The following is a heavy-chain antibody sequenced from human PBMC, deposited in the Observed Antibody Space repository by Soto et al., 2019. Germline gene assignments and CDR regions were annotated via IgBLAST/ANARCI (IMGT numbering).Heavy chain of an antibody. Sequence: QVQLVQSGAEVKKPGSSVKVSCKASGGTFSSYAISWVRQAPGQGLEWMGGIIPIFGTATYAQKFQGRVTITADESTSTADMELSILRSEDTAVYYCAREGGSWNYPFDYWGQGTLVTVSS. D-gene: IGHD1-7*01. J-gene: IGHJ4*02. V-gene: IGHV1-69*01. CDR2: IIPIFGTA. CDR3: AREGGSWNYPFDY. CDR1: GGTFSSYA.